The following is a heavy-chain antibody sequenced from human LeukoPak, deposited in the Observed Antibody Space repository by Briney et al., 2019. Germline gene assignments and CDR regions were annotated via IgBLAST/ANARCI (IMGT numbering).Heavy chain of an antibody. CDR1: GGSISSSSYY. V-gene: IGHV4-39*07. D-gene: IGHD2-15*01. CDR3: ASGLGCSGGSCYRYNWFDP. J-gene: IGHJ5*02. Sequence: SETLSLTCTVSGGSISSSSYYWGWIRQPPGKGLEWIGSIYYSGSTYYNPSLKSRVTISVDTSKNQFSLKLSSVTAADTAVYYCASGLGCSGGSCYRYNWFDPWGQGTLVTVSS. CDR2: IYYSGST.